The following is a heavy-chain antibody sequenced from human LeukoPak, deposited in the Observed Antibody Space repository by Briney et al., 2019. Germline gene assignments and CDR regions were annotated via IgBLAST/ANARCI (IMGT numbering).Heavy chain of an antibody. CDR3: ARGGSMGVV. V-gene: IGHV7-4-1*02. J-gene: IGHJ4*02. CDR1: GYTFTRHA. CDR2: INTNTRNP. D-gene: IGHD2-15*01. Sequence: GASVKVSCKASGYTFTRHAMNWVRQAPGQGLEWMGWINTNTRNPTYAQGFTGRFVFSLDTSINTAYLQINSLKPEDTAVYYCARGGSMGVVWGQGTVVTVSS.